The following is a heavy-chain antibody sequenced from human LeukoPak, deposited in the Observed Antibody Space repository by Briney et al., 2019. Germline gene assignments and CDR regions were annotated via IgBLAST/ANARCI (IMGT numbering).Heavy chain of an antibody. CDR2: INPNSGGT. J-gene: IGHJ3*02. Sequence: ASVTVSCKASGYTFTGYYMHWVRQAPGQGLEWMGWINPNSGGTNYAQKFQGRVTMTRDTSISTAYMELSRLRSDDTAVYYCATIPPGYDAFDIWGQGTMVTVSS. CDR1: GYTFTGYY. CDR3: ATIPPGYDAFDI. V-gene: IGHV1-2*02. D-gene: IGHD2-2*02.